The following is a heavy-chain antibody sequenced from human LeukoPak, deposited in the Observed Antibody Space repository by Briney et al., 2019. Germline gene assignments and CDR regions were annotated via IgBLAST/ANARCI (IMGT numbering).Heavy chain of an antibody. Sequence: SETLSLTCSVSGYSIRSGYHWAWIRQPPGKGLEWIGSINYSEKPYYNPSLKSRVTISVDTSKNQFSLKLRSVMAADTAVYYCARAYCVGDCTVLHIYFDNWGQGTLVTVSS. J-gene: IGHJ4*02. CDR1: GYSIRSGYH. CDR3: ARAYCVGDCTVLHIYFDN. D-gene: IGHD2-21*02. V-gene: IGHV4-38-2*02. CDR2: INYSEKP.